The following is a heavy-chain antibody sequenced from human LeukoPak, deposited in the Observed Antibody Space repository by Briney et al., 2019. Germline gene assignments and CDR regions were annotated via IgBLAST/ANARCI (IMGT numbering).Heavy chain of an antibody. CDR2: IWYDGSNK. J-gene: IGHJ4*02. D-gene: IGHD1-26*01. Sequence: GGSLRLSCAASGFTFSSYGMHWVRQAPGKGLEWVAVIWYDGSNKYYADSVKGRLTISRDNSKNTLYLQMNSLRAEDTAVYYCARVRTRSYEFDYWGQGTLVTVSS. V-gene: IGHV3-33*01. CDR3: ARVRTRSYEFDY. CDR1: GFTFSSYG.